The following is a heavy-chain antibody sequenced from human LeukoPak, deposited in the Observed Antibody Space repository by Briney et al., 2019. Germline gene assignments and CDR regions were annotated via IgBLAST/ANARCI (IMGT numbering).Heavy chain of an antibody. D-gene: IGHD3-10*01. CDR2: IYYSGST. J-gene: IGHJ6*02. V-gene: IGHV4-61*08. Sequence: PSETLSLTCTVSGGSISSGGYYWSWIRQPPGKGLEWIGYIYYSGSTNYNPSLKSRVTITVDTSKNQFSLKLSSVTAADTAVYYCAGHYYGSGSYNYYYYGMDVWGQGTTVTVSS. CDR1: GGSISSGGYY. CDR3: AGHYYGSGSYNYYYYGMDV.